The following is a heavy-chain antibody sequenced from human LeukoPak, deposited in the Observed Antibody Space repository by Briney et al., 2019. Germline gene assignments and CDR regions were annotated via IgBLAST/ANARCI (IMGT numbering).Heavy chain of an antibody. V-gene: IGHV4-59*08. J-gene: IGHJ6*03. CDR1: GGSISSYY. CDR2: IYYSRST. CDR3: ARHGNLVVPANYYYMDV. D-gene: IGHD2-2*01. Sequence: SETLSLTCTVSGGSISSYYWSWIRQPPGKGLEWIGYIYYSRSTNYNPALKSRVTISVDTSKNQFSLKLSSVTAADTAVYYCARHGNLVVPANYYYMDVWGKGTPVTVSS.